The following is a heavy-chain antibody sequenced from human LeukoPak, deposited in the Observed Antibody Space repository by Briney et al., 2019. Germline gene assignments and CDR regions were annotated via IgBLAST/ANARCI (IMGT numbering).Heavy chain of an antibody. D-gene: IGHD3-3*01. CDR2: IIPILGIA. Sequence: AASVKVSCKASGGTFSSYTINWVRQAPGQGLEWMGRIIPILGIANYAQKFQGRLTITADKSTSTAYMELSSLRSEDTAVYYCARTPRTYDFWSGPFDYWGQGTLVTVSS. J-gene: IGHJ4*02. V-gene: IGHV1-69*02. CDR1: GGTFSSYT. CDR3: ARTPRTYDFWSGPFDY.